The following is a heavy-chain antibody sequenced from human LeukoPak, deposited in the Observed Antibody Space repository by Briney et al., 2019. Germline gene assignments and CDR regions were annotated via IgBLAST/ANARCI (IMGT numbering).Heavy chain of an antibody. V-gene: IGHV1-69*05. CDR3: ARGEPYSNYVPDY. D-gene: IGHD4-11*01. CDR1: GGTFSSYA. Sequence: GSSVKVSCKASGGTFSSYAISWVRQAPGQGLEWVGRIIPIFGTANYAQKFQGRVTITTDESTSTAYMELSSLRSEDTAVYYCARGEPYSNYVPDYWGQGTLVTVSS. J-gene: IGHJ4*02. CDR2: IIPIFGTA.